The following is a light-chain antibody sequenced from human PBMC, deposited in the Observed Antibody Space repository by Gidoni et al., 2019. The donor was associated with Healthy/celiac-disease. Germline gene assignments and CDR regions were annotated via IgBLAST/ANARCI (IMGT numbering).Light chain of an antibody. J-gene: IGLJ2*01. CDR1: SSNIGAGYD. CDR3: QSYDSSLSGWV. Sequence: QSVLTQPPSVSGAPGQRVIISCTGSSSNIGAGYDVPWYQQLPGTAPKLLIYGNSNRPSGVPDRFSGSKSGTSASLAITGLQAEDEADYYCQSYDSSLSGWVFGGGTKLTVL. CDR2: GNS. V-gene: IGLV1-40*01.